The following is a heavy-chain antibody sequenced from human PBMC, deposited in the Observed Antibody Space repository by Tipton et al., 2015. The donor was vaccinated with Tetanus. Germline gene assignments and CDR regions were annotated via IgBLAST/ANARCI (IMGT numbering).Heavy chain of an antibody. CDR2: VDDSGST. J-gene: IGHJ4*02. Sequence: TLSLTCAVYGGSLSRYYWTWIRQPPGKGLEWIGEVDDSGSTNYSPSLKSRVTMSVDTSTKDFSVRLRSVTAADTAVYYCARLREVVSRSGWAFDYWGQGILVTVSS. V-gene: IGHV4-34*01. CDR1: GGSLSRYY. D-gene: IGHD3-10*01. CDR3: ARLREVVSRSGWAFDY.